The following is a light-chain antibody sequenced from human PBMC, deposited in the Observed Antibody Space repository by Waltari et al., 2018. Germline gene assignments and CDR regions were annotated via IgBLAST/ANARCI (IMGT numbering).Light chain of an antibody. J-gene: IGLJ1*01. CDR3: AAWDDSRSGPV. V-gene: IGLV1-47*01. CDR2: RND. CDR1: GFTIGNHS. Sequence: HSVLTQPPSVSGTPAQRVLISCSGSGFTIGNHSVYWYHQFPGTAPKLLIDRNDQRPAGVPDRFSGSKSGTSASLAISGLRSDDEADYYYCAAWDDSRSGPVFGAGTEVVVL.